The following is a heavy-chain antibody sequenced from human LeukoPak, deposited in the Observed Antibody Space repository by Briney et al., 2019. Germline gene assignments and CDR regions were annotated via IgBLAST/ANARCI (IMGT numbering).Heavy chain of an antibody. CDR1: GGSNSSGGYY. D-gene: IGHD2-21*01. V-gene: IGHV4-31*03. J-gene: IGHJ6*02. Sequence: SGTLSLTCTVSGGSNSSGGYYWSWIAQHPGKGLEWIGYMYYSGSTYYNPSLKSRVTISVDTSKNQFSLKLSSVTAAYTAVYYCARSVIYGMDVWGQGTTVTVSS. CDR3: ARSVIYGMDV. CDR2: MYYSGST.